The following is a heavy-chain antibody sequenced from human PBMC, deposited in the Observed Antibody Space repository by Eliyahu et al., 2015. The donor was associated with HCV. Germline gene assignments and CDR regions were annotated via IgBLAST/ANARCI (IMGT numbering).Heavy chain of an antibody. V-gene: IGHV3-7*01. J-gene: IGHJ4*02. CDR1: GFTFSEYW. Sequence: EVQLVESGGGLVQPGGSLRLSXAASGFTFSEYWMSWVRQAPGKGLEWVANIKKDGSEKYYADSVKGRFTVSRDNAQNSLYLQMNSLGAEDSAVYFCARDPTTGTTWGQGTLVTVSS. D-gene: IGHD1-1*01. CDR2: IKKDGSEK. CDR3: ARDPTTGTT.